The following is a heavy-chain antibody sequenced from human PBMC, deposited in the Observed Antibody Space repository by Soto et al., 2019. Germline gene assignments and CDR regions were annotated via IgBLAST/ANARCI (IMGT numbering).Heavy chain of an antibody. CDR3: AKSLSTAVNYGLDV. D-gene: IGHD2-2*01. V-gene: IGHV3-23*01. CDR1: GFTFSDNA. Sequence: PGGSLRLSCGASGFTFSDNAMTWVRQAPWKGLEWVSSISDDGDSTYYADSVKGRFAVSRDNSKNTLFLHMNSLGAEDTAVYYCAKSLSTAVNYGLDVWGQGTSVTVSS. CDR2: ISDDGDST. J-gene: IGHJ6*02.